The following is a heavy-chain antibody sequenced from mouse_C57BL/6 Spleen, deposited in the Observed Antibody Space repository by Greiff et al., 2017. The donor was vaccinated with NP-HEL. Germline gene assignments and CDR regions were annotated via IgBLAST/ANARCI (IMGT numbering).Heavy chain of an antibody. J-gene: IGHJ4*01. CDR3: ARDGNYYAMDD. CDR2: IYPGDGDT. CDR1: GYAFSSSW. Sequence: QVQLQQSGPELVKPGASVKISCKASGYAFSSSWMNWVKQRPGKGLEWIGRIYPGDGDTNYNGKFKGKATLTADKSSSTAYMQLSSLTSEDSAVYFCARDGNYYAMDDWGQGTSVTVSS. V-gene: IGHV1-82*01. D-gene: IGHD2-1*01.